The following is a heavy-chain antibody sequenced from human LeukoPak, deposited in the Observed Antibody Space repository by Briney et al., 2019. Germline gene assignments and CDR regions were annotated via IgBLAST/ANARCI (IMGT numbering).Heavy chain of an antibody. J-gene: IGHJ6*02. CDR1: GFTFSSYG. CDR2: IWYDGSNK. D-gene: IGHD3-9*01. V-gene: IGHV3-33*01. Sequence: PGGSLRLSCAASGFTFSSYGMHWDRQAPGKGLEWVAVIWYDGSNKYYADSVKGRFTISRDNSKNTLYLQMNSLRAEDTAVYYCARRRRLRYFDWLLHDYYYYYGMDVWGQGTTVTVSS. CDR3: ARRRRLRYFDWLLHDYYYYYGMDV.